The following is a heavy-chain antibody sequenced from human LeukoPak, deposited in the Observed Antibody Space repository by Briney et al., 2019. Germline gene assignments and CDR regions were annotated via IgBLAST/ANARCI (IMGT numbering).Heavy chain of an antibody. CDR1: GFTFSSYE. CDR2: ISSSGSTI. V-gene: IGHV3-48*03. CDR3: ARFVTYGSGSHYGDGMDV. Sequence: GGSLRLSCAASGFTFSSYEMNWVRQAPGKGLEWVSYISSSGSTIYYADSVKGRFTISRDNAKNSLYLQMNSLRAEDTAVYYCARFVTYGSGSHYGDGMDVWGQGTTVTVSS. J-gene: IGHJ6*02. D-gene: IGHD3-10*01.